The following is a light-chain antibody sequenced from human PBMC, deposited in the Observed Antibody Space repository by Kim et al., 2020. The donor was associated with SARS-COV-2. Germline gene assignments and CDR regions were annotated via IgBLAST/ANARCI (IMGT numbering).Light chain of an antibody. J-gene: IGLJ3*02. CDR2: DVN. CDR1: SSDVGDYNY. V-gene: IGLV2-14*03. Sequence: QSALTQPASVSGSPGQSITISCFGTSSDVGDYNYVSWYQQHPGKAPKLLIYDVNSRPSGVSNRFSGSKAGNTASLTISGLQAEDEASYYCSSYTSSTAWVFGGGTQLTVL. CDR3: SSYTSSTAWV.